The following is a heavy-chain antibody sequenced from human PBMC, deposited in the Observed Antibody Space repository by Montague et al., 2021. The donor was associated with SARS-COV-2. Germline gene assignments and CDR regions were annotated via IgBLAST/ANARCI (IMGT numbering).Heavy chain of an antibody. V-gene: IGHV2-70*01. Sequence: PALVKPTQTLTLTCTFSGFSLSTSGMCVSWIRQPPGKALEWLALIDWDDDKYYSTSLKTRLTISKDTSKNQVVLTMTNMDPVDTATYYCAHKLYGINRRWFDPWGQGTLVTVSS. CDR1: GFSLSTSGMC. D-gene: IGHD1-14*01. CDR3: AHKLYGINRRWFDP. J-gene: IGHJ5*02. CDR2: IDWDDDK.